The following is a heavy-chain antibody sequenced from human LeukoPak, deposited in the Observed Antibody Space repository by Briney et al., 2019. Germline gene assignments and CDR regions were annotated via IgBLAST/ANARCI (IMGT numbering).Heavy chain of an antibody. CDR3: AKYKYNTFSRPFDL. CDR2: ITTSSGDNT. Sequence: GGSLRLSCAASGFTFSTSTMRWVRLAPGKGLEWVSSITTSSGDNTYYTDSVKGRFTISRDNSKNTLYLQMNSLRAEDTAIYYCAKYKYNTFSRPFDLWGQGALVTVSS. J-gene: IGHJ4*02. D-gene: IGHD2/OR15-2a*01. CDR1: GFTFSTST. V-gene: IGHV3-23*01.